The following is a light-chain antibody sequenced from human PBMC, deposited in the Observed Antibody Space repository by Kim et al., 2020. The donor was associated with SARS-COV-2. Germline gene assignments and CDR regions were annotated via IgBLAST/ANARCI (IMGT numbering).Light chain of an antibody. V-gene: IGKV1-9*01. J-gene: IGKJ5*01. CDR1: QSISRC. CDR3: HHRNDPPLT. Sequence: AAVGDSVTINWRASQSISRCLLWYPQTPGNAPKLLIYGASTLQSGVPSRFSGSGSGTEFTLTISSLQPEDFATYYCHHRNDPPLTFGQGTQLEIK. CDR2: GAS.